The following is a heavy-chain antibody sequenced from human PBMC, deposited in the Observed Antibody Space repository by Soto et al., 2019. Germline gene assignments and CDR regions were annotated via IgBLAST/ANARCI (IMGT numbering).Heavy chain of an antibody. D-gene: IGHD5-12*01. J-gene: IGHJ4*02. Sequence: ETLSLTCTVSGGSISSISFYWGWIRQPPGKGLEWIGSIYNSGSTYYNPSLKSRVTISVDTSKNQFSLKLSSVTAADTAVYYCARQEYSGYDKLRYWGQGTLVTVSS. V-gene: IGHV4-39*01. CDR3: ARQEYSGYDKLRY. CDR2: IYNSGST. CDR1: GGSISSISFY.